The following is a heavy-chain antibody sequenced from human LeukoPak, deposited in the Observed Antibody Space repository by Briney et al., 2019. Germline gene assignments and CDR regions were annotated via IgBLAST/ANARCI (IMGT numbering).Heavy chain of an antibody. Sequence: SETLSLTCTVPGGSISSSSYYWGWIRQPPGKGLEWIGSIYYSGSTYYNPSLKSRVTISVDTSKNQFSLKLSSVTAADTAVYYCARTYYDFWSGYYDYYYYMDVWGKGTTVTVSS. V-gene: IGHV4-39*01. CDR2: IYYSGST. J-gene: IGHJ6*03. D-gene: IGHD3-3*01. CDR3: ARTYYDFWSGYYDYYYYMDV. CDR1: GGSISSSSYY.